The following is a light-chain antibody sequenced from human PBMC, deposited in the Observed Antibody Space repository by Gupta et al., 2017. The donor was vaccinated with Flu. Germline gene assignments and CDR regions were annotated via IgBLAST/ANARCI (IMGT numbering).Light chain of an antibody. J-gene: IGLJ3*02. CDR2: DNN. CDR3: GTSDSSLSAGV. CDR1: SSDIGTNY. V-gene: IGLV1-51*01. Sequence: KVTISCSGSSSDIGTNYVSWYQQLPGPAPNLLIYDNNSRPSGIPDRFSGSKSGTSATLVITGLQTGEEADYYCGTSDSSLSAGVFGGGTKLTVL.